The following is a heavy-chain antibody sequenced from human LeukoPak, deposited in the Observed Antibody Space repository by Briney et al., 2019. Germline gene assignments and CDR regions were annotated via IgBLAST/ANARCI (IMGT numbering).Heavy chain of an antibody. V-gene: IGHV7-4-1*02. D-gene: IGHD4-17*01. CDR2: INTNTGNP. Sequence: GASVKVSCKASGYTFTSYAMNWVRQAPGQGLEWMGWINTNTGNPTYAQGFTGRFVFSLDTSVSTAYLQISSLKAEDTAVYYCGRGGLTTRYHFSVYYWGQGTLVTVSS. CDR3: GRGGLTTRYHFSVYY. CDR1: GYTFTSYA. J-gene: IGHJ4*02.